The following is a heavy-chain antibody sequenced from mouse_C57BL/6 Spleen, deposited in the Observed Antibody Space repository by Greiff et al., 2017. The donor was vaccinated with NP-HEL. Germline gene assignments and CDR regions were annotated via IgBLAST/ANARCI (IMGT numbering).Heavy chain of an antibody. CDR1: GYTFTSYW. CDR2: IYPGSGST. D-gene: IGHD1-1*01. V-gene: IGHV1-55*01. CDR3: ASQTRDYGSSHWYFDV. J-gene: IGHJ1*03. Sequence: QVQLQQSGAELVKPGASVKMSCKASGYTFTSYWITWVKQRPGQGLEWIGDIYPGSGSTNYNEKFKSKATLTVDTSSSTAYMQLSSLTSEDSAVYYCASQTRDYGSSHWYFDVWGTGTTVTVSS.